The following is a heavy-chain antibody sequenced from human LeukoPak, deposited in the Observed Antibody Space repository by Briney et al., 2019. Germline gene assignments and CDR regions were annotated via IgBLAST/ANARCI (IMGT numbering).Heavy chain of an antibody. CDR2: IYYSGST. V-gene: IGHV4-59*12. CDR3: ARDQVECTGGTCQSRVGFDF. D-gene: IGHD2-8*02. Sequence: PSETLSLTCTVSGGSISSYYWNWIRQPPGKGLEWIGYIYYSGSTNYNPSLKSRITMSVDTSKNQFSLNLSSVTAADTAVYYCARDQVECTGGTCQSRVGFDFWGQGTLVTVSS. J-gene: IGHJ4*02. CDR1: GGSISSYY.